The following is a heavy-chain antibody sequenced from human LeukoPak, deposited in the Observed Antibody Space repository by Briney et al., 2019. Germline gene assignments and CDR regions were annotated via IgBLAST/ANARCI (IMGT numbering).Heavy chain of an antibody. Sequence: SETLSLTCTVSSGSISSSSYYWGWIRQPPGEGLEWIGNIYYSGSTYYNPSLKSRVTISVDTSKNQFSPNLSSVTAADSALYYCARVRYSYGYYYAMDVWGQGTTVTVSS. D-gene: IGHD5-18*01. V-gene: IGHV4-39*01. CDR1: SGSISSSSYY. CDR2: IYYSGST. J-gene: IGHJ6*02. CDR3: ARVRYSYGYYYAMDV.